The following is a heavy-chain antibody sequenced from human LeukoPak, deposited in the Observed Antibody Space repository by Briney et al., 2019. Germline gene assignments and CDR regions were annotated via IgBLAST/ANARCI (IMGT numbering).Heavy chain of an antibody. CDR3: AAGRGFGELLNY. CDR1: GGTFSSYG. D-gene: IGHD3-10*01. J-gene: IGHJ4*02. V-gene: IGHV1-18*01. CDR2: ISAYNGNT. Sequence: ASVKASCKASGGTFSSYGISWVRQAPGQGLEWMGWISAYNGNTNYAQKLQGRVTMTTDTSTSTAYMELRSLRSDDTAVYYCAAGRGFGELLNYWGQGTLVTVSS.